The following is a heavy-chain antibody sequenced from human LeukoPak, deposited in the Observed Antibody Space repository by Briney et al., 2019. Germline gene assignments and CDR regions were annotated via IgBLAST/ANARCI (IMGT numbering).Heavy chain of an antibody. J-gene: IGHJ4*02. CDR1: GFTFDDYA. V-gene: IGHV3-9*01. D-gene: IGHD6-13*01. Sequence: GGSLRLSCAASGFTFDDYAMHWVRQAPGKGLEWVSGISWNSGSIGYADSVKGRFTISRDNAKNSLYLQMNSLRAEDTALYYCAKGDSPGIAAAATGYWGQGTLVTVSS. CDR2: ISWNSGSI. CDR3: AKGDSPGIAAAATGY.